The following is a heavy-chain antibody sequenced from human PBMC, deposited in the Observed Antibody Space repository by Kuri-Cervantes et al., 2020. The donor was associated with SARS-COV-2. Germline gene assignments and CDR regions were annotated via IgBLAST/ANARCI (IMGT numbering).Heavy chain of an antibody. V-gene: IGHV4-61*02. CDR1: GGSITSGTYY. J-gene: IGHJ6*03. Sequence: SETLSLTCTVSGGSITSGTYYWSWIRKPAGRGLEWIGRFSISGTADYNPSLKSRVTMSVDTSKNQFSLNLRSVTAADTAVFYCARELATKETVKIPTTIGRVDFFYYYMDVWGRGTSVTVSS. CDR2: FSISGTA. CDR3: ARELATKETVKIPTTIGRVDFFYYYMDV. D-gene: IGHD1-1*01.